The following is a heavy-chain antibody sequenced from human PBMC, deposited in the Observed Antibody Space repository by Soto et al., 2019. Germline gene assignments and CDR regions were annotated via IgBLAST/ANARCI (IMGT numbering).Heavy chain of an antibody. J-gene: IGHJ5*02. CDR2: IIPIFGTA. Sequence: SVKVSCKASGGTFSSYAISWVRQAPGQGLEWMGGIIPIFGTANYAQKFQGRVTITADESTTTAYMELSSLRSEDTAVYYCARTYYYDSSGYYYVWFDPWFDPWGQGTLVTVSS. V-gene: IGHV1-69*13. D-gene: IGHD3-22*01. CDR1: GGTFSSYA. CDR3: ARTYYYDSSGYYYVWFDPWFDP.